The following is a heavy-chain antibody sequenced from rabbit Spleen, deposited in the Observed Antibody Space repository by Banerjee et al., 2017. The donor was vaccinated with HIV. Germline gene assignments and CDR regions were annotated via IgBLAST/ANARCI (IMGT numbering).Heavy chain of an antibody. J-gene: IGHJ4*01. D-gene: IGHD4-1*01. V-gene: IGHV1S40*01. CDR3: VRNSGWGVSYFTL. Sequence: QSLEESGGDLVKPGASLTLTCIASGVSFSGDSFSGDSYMCWVRQAPGKGLEWIVCIDSGSSGFVGATYYASWAIGRFTISKTSSTTVTLQMTSLTVADTATYFCVRNSGWGVSYFTLWGPGTLVTVS. CDR2: IDSGSSGFVGAT. CDR1: GVSFSGDSFSGDSY.